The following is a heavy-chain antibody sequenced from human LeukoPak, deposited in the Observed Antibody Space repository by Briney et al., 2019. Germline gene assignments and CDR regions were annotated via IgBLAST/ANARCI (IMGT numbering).Heavy chain of an antibody. CDR1: GYTFTGYY. CDR2: VNPNSGGT. V-gene: IGHV1-2*02. J-gene: IGHJ5*02. D-gene: IGHD1-7*01. Sequence: ASVKVSCKASGYTFTGYYMHWVRQAPGQGLEWMGWVNPNSGGTNYAQKFQGRVTMTRDTSISTAYMELSRLRSDDTAVYYCARVRKAGITGTMYNWFDPWGQGTLVTVSS. CDR3: ARVRKAGITGTMYNWFDP.